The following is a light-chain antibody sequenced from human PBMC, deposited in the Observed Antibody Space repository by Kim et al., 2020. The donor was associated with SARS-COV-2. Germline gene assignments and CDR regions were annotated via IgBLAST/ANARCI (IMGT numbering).Light chain of an antibody. CDR2: GKN. V-gene: IGLV3-19*01. CDR1: SLRSFY. Sequence: ALGQTVMLTCQGDSLRSFYASWYQQKPGQAPILVMYGKNNRPSGIPDRFSGSSSGDTASLTITGAQAEDEADYYCASRDNNGNHWVFGGGTQLTVL. CDR3: ASRDNNGNHWV. J-gene: IGLJ3*02.